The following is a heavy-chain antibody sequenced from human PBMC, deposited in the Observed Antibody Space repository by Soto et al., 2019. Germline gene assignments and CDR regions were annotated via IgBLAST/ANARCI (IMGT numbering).Heavy chain of an antibody. J-gene: IGHJ4*02. V-gene: IGHV1-69*06. CDR1: GGTFSSYA. CDR3: ANLGDYGDYVAFDY. CDR2: IIPIFGTA. D-gene: IGHD4-17*01. Sequence: QVQLVQSGAEVKKPGSSVKVSCKASGGTFSSYAISWVRQAPGQGLEWMGGIIPIFGTANYAQKFQGRVTITADKATSTAYMELSSLRSEDTAVYYCANLGDYGDYVAFDYWGQGTLVTVSS.